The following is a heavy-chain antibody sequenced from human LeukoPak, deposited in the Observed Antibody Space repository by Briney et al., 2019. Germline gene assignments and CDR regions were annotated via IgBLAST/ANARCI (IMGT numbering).Heavy chain of an antibody. CDR3: ARDRVGSGWPRPYYFEF. J-gene: IGHJ4*02. Sequence: ASVEVSCRPSGYTFTGYYIHWLRQAPGVGLEWMGWINPNTGATMYGQKFQDRLTLTRDTSIDTAYMELSNLRSDDTALYYCARDRVGSGWPRPYYFEFWGQGSLVAVSS. D-gene: IGHD6-19*01. CDR1: GYTFTGYY. V-gene: IGHV1-2*02. CDR2: INPNTGAT.